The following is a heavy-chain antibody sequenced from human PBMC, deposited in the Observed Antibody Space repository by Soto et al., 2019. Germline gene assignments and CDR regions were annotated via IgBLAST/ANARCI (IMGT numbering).Heavy chain of an antibody. Sequence: ASVKVSCKASGYTFITYGMSWVRQAPGQGLEWMGWISAYNGNTNYAQKLQGRVTMTTDTSTSTAYMELRSLRSDDTAVYYCAREVVVVPAGSRWFDPWGQGTLVTVSS. CDR1: GYTFITYG. V-gene: IGHV1-18*01. J-gene: IGHJ5*02. CDR3: AREVVVVPAGSRWFDP. CDR2: ISAYNGNT. D-gene: IGHD2-2*01.